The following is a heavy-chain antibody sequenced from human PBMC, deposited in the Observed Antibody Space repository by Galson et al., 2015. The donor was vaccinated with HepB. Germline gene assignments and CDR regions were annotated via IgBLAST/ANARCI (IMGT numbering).Heavy chain of an antibody. CDR3: ARARGSGFYYMDV. V-gene: IGHV3-11*04. Sequence: SLRLSCAASGFTFRDYYMAWIRQAPGMGLDWVAYMGYSDSNINYGDSVQGRFTIFRDNAKNLPYLQMNSLRAEDTAIYYCARARGSGFYYMDVWGNGTTVTVSS. D-gene: IGHD3-10*01. CDR1: GFTFRDYY. J-gene: IGHJ6*03. CDR2: MGYSDSNI.